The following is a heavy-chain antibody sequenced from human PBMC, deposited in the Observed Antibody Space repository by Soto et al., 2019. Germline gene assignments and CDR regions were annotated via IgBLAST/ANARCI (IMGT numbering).Heavy chain of an antibody. Sequence: SLRLSGAASVFTGISYDMSWFRQAPVKGGEWAATISGSGDGTYYGDSLKGRFTSSRDSSSSTLYLQMNNLRGEDTAVYFCTKSRRGILMVYGFGGMDVWGQGTTVAVSS. CDR2: ISGSGDGT. CDR1: VFTGISYD. V-gene: IGHV3-23*01. J-gene: IGHJ6*02. CDR3: TKSRRGILMVYGFGGMDV. D-gene: IGHD2-8*01.